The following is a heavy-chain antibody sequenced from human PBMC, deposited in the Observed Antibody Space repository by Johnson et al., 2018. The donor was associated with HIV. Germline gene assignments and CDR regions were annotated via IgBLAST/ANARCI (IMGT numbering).Heavy chain of an antibody. CDR3: ARGSKWELLGAFDI. V-gene: IGHV3-30-3*01. CDR2: ISYDGSNK. CDR1: GFTFSSYT. D-gene: IGHD1-26*01. Sequence: VQLVESGGGLVQPGGSLRLSCAASGFTFSSYTLHWVRQAPGKGLEWVTLISYDGSNKYYADSVRGRFTISRDNSKNTLYLQMNSLRAEDTAVYYCARGSKWELLGAFDIWGQGTMVTVSS. J-gene: IGHJ3*02.